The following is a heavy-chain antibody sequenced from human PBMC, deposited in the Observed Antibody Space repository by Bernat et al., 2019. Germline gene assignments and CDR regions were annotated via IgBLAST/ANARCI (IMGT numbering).Heavy chain of an antibody. Sequence: VQLVESGGGLVKPGGSLRLSCAASGFTFSNAWMSWVRQAPGKGLEWVAVISYDGSNKYYADSVKGRFTISRDNSKNTLYLQMNSLRAEDTAVYYCARVIGIAAAGTYYGMDVWGQGTTVTVSS. J-gene: IGHJ6*02. D-gene: IGHD6-13*01. V-gene: IGHV3-30-3*01. CDR2: ISYDGSNK. CDR1: GFTFSNAW. CDR3: ARVIGIAAAGTYYGMDV.